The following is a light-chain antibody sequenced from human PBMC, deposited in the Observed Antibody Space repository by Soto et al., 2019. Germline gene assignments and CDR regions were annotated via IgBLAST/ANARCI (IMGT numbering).Light chain of an antibody. CDR1: QSVSSNY. V-gene: IGKV3-20*01. Sequence: EIVLTQSPGTLSLSPGERATLSCRASQSVSSNYLAWYQQKPGQAPRLLIHGASTRATGIAARFSGSGSGTEFTLTISGLQSEDFAVYYCQQFSSYPLTFGGGTKVDIK. CDR2: GAS. J-gene: IGKJ4*01. CDR3: QQFSSYPLT.